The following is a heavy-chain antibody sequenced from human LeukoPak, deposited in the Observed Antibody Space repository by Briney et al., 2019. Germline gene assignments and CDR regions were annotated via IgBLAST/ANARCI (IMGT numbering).Heavy chain of an antibody. CDR2: ISSSSSYI. CDR1: GFTFSSYS. V-gene: IGHV3-21*01. J-gene: IGHJ4*02. CDR3: ARGTKRVVLRFLEWSPYYFGY. Sequence: PGGSLRLSCAASGFTFSSYSMNWVRQAPGKGLEWVSSISSSSSYIYYADSVKGRYTISRDNAKNSLYLQMNSLRAEDTAVYYCARGTKRVVLRFLEWSPYYFGYWGQGTLVTVSS. D-gene: IGHD3-3*01.